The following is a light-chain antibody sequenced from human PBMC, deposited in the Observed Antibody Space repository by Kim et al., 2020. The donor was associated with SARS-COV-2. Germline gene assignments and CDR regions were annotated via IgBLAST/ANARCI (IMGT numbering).Light chain of an antibody. Sequence: QSVTISCTGTSSDVGGYNYGSWYQQHPGKAPKLMIYDVSKRPSGVPDRFSGSKSGNTASLTISGLQAEDEADYYCCSYAGSYTYVVFGGGTQLTVL. V-gene: IGLV2-11*01. CDR3: CSYAGSYTYVV. J-gene: IGLJ2*01. CDR2: DVS. CDR1: SSDVGGYNY.